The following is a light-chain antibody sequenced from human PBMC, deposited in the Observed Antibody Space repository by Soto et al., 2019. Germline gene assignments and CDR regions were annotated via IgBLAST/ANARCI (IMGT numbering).Light chain of an antibody. Sequence: IVLTLSPGTLSVSPGERATLSCRASQSVSSSYLAWYQQKPGQAPRLLIYGASSRATGIPDRFSGSGSGTDFTLTISRLEPEDFAVYYCQQYGSSPLTFGGGTKVDI. J-gene: IGKJ4*01. V-gene: IGKV3-20*01. CDR3: QQYGSSPLT. CDR2: GAS. CDR1: QSVSSSY.